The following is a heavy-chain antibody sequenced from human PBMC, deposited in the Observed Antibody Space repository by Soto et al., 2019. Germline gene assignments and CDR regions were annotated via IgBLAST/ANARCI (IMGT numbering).Heavy chain of an antibody. CDR1: GGSISSSSYY. Sequence: QLQLQESGPGLVKPSEALSLTCSVSGGSISSSSYYWGWIRQPPGKGLEWIGSIYYSGSTYDNPSLKSRVTISIDKSKNQFSLKLSSLTAADTAVYYCARLEGLATISYYFDFWGQGTLVTVSS. CDR3: ARLEGLATISYYFDF. CDR2: IYYSGST. V-gene: IGHV4-39*01. D-gene: IGHD3-9*01. J-gene: IGHJ4*02.